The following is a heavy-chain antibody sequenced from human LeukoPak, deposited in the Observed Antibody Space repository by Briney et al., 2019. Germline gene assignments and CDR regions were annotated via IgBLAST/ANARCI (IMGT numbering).Heavy chain of an antibody. CDR1: GGSFSGYY. J-gene: IGHJ4*02. D-gene: IGHD6-19*01. Sequence: SETLSLTCAVYGGSFSGYYWSWIRQPPGKGLEWIGEINHSGSTNYNPSLKSRVTISVDTSKNQFSLKLSSVTAADTAVYYCARRAGPYYFDYWGQGTLVTVSS. CDR3: ARRAGPYYFDY. V-gene: IGHV4-34*01. CDR2: INHSGST.